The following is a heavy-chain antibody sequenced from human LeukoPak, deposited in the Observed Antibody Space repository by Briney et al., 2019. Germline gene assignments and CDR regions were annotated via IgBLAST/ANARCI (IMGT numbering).Heavy chain of an antibody. Sequence: SVKVSCKASGGTFSSYAISWVRQAPGQGPEWMGGVIPIFGTANYAQKFQGRVTITADKSTSTAYMELSSLRSEDTAVYYCARSVSATGTNYWGQGTLVTVSS. J-gene: IGHJ4*02. CDR3: ARSVSATGTNY. CDR2: VIPIFGTA. D-gene: IGHD1-1*01. CDR1: GGTFSSYA. V-gene: IGHV1-69*06.